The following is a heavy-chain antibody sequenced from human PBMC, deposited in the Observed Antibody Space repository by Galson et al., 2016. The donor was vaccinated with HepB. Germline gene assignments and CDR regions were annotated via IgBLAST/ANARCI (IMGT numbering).Heavy chain of an antibody. V-gene: IGHV5-51*01. CDR3: ARHGDYGDLTNGFDI. D-gene: IGHD2-8*01. CDR2: IYPADSDA. CDR1: GYRFISHW. J-gene: IGHJ3*02. Sequence: QSGAEVKKPGESLRISCQGSGYRFISHWIGWVRQMPGKGLEWMGIIYPADSDARYSPSFQGQVTFSVDKSNNTAYLQWNNVKASDSATYYCARHGDYGDLTNGFDIWGQGTVVTVSS.